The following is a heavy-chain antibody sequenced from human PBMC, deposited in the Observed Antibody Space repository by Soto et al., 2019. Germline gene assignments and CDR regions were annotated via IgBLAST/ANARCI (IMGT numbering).Heavy chain of an antibody. CDR1: GGSISSSCYY. V-gene: IGHV4-39*01. Sequence: QLQLQESGPGLVKPSETLSLTCTVSGGSISSSCYYWSWIRQPPGQGLEWIGSIYYSGSTYYNPSLRSRVTISVDTSKNQFSRKLSSVSAADTAVYYCARHCPDIVAAITGGYYFDYWGQGTLVTVSS. J-gene: IGHJ4*02. CDR2: IYYSGST. D-gene: IGHD5-12*01. CDR3: ARHCPDIVAAITGGYYFDY.